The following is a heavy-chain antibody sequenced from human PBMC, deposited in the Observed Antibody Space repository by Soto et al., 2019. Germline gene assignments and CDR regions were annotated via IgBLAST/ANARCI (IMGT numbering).Heavy chain of an antibody. CDR2: IYPGDSDT. J-gene: IGHJ6*02. V-gene: IGHV5-51*01. Sequence: GESLKISCKGSGYSFTSYWIGWVRQMPGKGLEWMGIIYPGDSDTRYSPSFQGQVTISADKSISTAYLQWSSLKASDTAMYYCARHVYYYDSSGYYLAYYYYGMDVWGQGTTVTVSS. CDR1: GYSFTSYW. D-gene: IGHD3-22*01. CDR3: ARHVYYYDSSGYYLAYYYYGMDV.